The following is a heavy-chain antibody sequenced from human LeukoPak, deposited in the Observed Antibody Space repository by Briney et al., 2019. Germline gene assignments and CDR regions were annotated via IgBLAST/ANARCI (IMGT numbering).Heavy chain of an antibody. CDR3: AKGLVRALYYYYMDV. V-gene: IGHV3-23*01. J-gene: IGHJ6*03. D-gene: IGHD1-26*01. CDR1: GLTFSNYA. CDR2: ISGSGTAT. Sequence: GGSLRLSCAASGLTFSNYAMTWVRQAPGKGLEWVSLISGSGTATYKADSVKGRFTISRDNSKNTLYLQMNSLRAEDTAVYYCAKGLVRALYYYYMDVWGKGTTVTVSS.